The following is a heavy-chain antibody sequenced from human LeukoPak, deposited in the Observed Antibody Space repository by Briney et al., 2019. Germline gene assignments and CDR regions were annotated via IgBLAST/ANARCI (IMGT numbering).Heavy chain of an antibody. CDR1: GFTFSHYA. D-gene: IGHD3-10*01. CDR3: ARVGNRGKSGYFDY. V-gene: IGHV3-30-3*01. J-gene: IGHJ4*02. Sequence: PGRSVRLSCAASGFTFSHYAMHWVRQAPGKGLDWVAVLSYDGSNKYYADSVKGRFTISRDNSKNTLYLQMNSLRAEDTAVYYCARVGNRGKSGYFDYWGQGTLVTVSS. CDR2: LSYDGSNK.